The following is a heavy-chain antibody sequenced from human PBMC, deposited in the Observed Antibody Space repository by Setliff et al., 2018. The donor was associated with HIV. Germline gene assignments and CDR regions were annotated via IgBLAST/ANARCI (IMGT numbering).Heavy chain of an antibody. CDR3: ARGSRSSTALYWFDP. D-gene: IGHD6-6*01. Sequence: SETLSLTCSVSGGSIRSDSQYWTWFRQPAGKGLEWIGHIYTSGSTSYNPSLKSRVTISVDTSKNQFSLKLSSVTAADTAVFYCARGSRSSTALYWFDPWGQGTLVTVSS. V-gene: IGHV4-61*09. J-gene: IGHJ5*02. CDR1: GGSIRSDSQY. CDR2: IYTSGST.